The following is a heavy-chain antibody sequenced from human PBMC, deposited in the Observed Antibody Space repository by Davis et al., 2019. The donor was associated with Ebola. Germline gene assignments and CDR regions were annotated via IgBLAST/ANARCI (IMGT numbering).Heavy chain of an antibody. CDR3: ARVYCGKGACPGVDF. V-gene: IGHV4-30-4*07. Sequence: MPSETLSLTCAVSDGSISSGGYSWSWIRQPPGKGLEWIGYIYKSGTSYYNPSLKSRAAISVDTSKNQVSLKLSSVTAADTAVYYCARVYCGKGACPGVDFWGQGTLVTVSS. J-gene: IGHJ4*02. CDR2: IYKSGTS. D-gene: IGHD2-21*01. CDR1: DGSISSGGYS.